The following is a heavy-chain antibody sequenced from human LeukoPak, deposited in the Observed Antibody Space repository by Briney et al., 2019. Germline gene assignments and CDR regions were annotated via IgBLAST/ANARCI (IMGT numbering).Heavy chain of an antibody. CDR2: ISAYNGNT. J-gene: IGHJ5*02. D-gene: IGHD3-3*01. Sequence: GSSVKVSCKASGGTFSSYAISWVRQAPGQGLEWMGWISAYNGNTNYAQKLQGRVTMTTDTSTSTAYMELRSLRSDDTAVYYCARTSITIFGVPWGWFDPWGQGTLVTVSS. CDR3: ARTSITIFGVPWGWFDP. V-gene: IGHV1-18*01. CDR1: GGTFSSYA.